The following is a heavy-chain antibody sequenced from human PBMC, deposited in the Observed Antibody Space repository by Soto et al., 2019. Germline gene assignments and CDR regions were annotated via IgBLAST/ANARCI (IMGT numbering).Heavy chain of an antibody. Sequence: SLRLSCAASGFTFDDYAMHWVRQAPGKGLEWVSGISWNSGSIGYADSVKGRFTISRDNAKNSLYLQMNSLRAEDTALYYCAKDDSSGYWYYYGMDVWGQGTTVTVSS. CDR2: ISWNSGSI. D-gene: IGHD3-22*01. CDR1: GFTFDDYA. CDR3: AKDDSSGYWYYYGMDV. J-gene: IGHJ6*02. V-gene: IGHV3-9*01.